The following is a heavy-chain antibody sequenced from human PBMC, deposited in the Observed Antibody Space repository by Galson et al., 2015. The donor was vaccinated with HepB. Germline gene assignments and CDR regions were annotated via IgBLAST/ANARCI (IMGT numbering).Heavy chain of an antibody. Sequence: SLRLSCAASGFTFSRYAMSWVRQAPGKGLQCVSTITGSGDNVYYADILKGRFTISRDNSKNTLYLQLSSLRAEDTAVYYCAKSHEVEWDLLTWFDRWGQGTLVTVSS. CDR2: ITGSGDNV. J-gene: IGHJ5*02. V-gene: IGHV3-23*01. CDR1: GFTFSRYA. D-gene: IGHD1-26*01. CDR3: AKSHEVEWDLLTWFDR.